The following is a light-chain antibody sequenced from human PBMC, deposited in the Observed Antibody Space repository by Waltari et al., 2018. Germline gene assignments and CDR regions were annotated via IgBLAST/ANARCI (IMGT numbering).Light chain of an antibody. CDR1: ENIMTY. CDR3: QQSYSVPFT. CDR2: SAS. Sequence: DIRMTQSPSPLSASLGDRVTVTCRASENIMTYLNWYQHKPGSAPKLLIYSASKLQGWVPSRFSGSGSGTDFTLTITSLRPEDFATYYCQQSYSVPFTFGPGTNVDVK. J-gene: IGKJ3*01. V-gene: IGKV1-39*01.